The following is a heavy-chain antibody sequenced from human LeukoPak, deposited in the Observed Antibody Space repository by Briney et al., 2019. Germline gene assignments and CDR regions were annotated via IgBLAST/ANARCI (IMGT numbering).Heavy chain of an antibody. CDR2: ISWNSGSI. Sequence: GGSLRLSCAASGFTFDDYGRHWVRQAPGKGLEWVSGISWNSGSIGYADSVKGRFTISRDNAKNSLYLQMNSLRAEDTALYYCAKDKMATIMGWFDPWGQGTLVTVSS. V-gene: IGHV3-9*01. J-gene: IGHJ5*02. CDR1: GFTFDDYG. CDR3: AKDKMATIMGWFDP. D-gene: IGHD5-24*01.